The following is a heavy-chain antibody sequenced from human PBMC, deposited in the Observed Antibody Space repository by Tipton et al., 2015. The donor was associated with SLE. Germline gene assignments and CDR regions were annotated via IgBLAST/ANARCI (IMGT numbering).Heavy chain of an antibody. J-gene: IGHJ3*02. CDR3: ARGAGTYYYDSSGYVDAFDI. Sequence: QLVQSGPEVKKPGASVKVSCKASGYTFTGYYMHWVRQAPGQGLEWMGRINPNSGGTNYAQKFQGRVTMTRDTSISTAYMELSRLRSDDTAVYYCARGAGTYYYDSSGYVDAFDIWGQGTMVTVSS. V-gene: IGHV1-2*06. D-gene: IGHD3-22*01. CDR2: INPNSGGT. CDR1: GYTFTGYY.